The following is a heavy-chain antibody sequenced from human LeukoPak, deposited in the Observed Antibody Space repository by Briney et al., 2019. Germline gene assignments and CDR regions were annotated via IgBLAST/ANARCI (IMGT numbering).Heavy chain of an antibody. CDR1: GGSVSTASYY. CDR3: ARGGGYDAFDI. Sequence: PSQTLSLTCTVSGGSVSTASYYWSWIRQPAGKGLEWIGRIHTSGSTNYNPSLKSRVTISVETSKNQFSLKLSSVTAADTAVYYCARGGGYDAFDIWGQGTMVTVSS. CDR2: IHTSGST. J-gene: IGHJ3*02. D-gene: IGHD3-16*01. V-gene: IGHV4-61*02.